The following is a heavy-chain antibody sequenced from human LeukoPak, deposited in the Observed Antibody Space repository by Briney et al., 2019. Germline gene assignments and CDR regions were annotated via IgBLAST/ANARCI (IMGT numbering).Heavy chain of an antibody. CDR2: IYPGDSDT. Sequence: GESLKISCKGSGYRFTSYWIGWVRQKPGKGLEWMGIIYPGDSDTRNSPSLQGQVIISVDKSISTAYLQWSSLKASDTAMYYCARSSHYYYGSGPLRAYYFDYWGQGTLVTVSS. CDR3: ARSSHYYYGSGPLRAYYFDY. J-gene: IGHJ4*02. D-gene: IGHD3-10*01. CDR1: GYRFTSYW. V-gene: IGHV5-51*01.